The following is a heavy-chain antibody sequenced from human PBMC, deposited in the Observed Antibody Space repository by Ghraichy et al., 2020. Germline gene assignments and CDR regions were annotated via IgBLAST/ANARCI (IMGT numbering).Heavy chain of an antibody. V-gene: IGHV4-59*08. J-gene: IGHJ6*02. D-gene: IGHD2-21*02. CDR2: ISYTGTS. Sequence: SETLSLTCTVSGGSISPYYWSWIRQPPGKGLEWIGYISYTGTSDHNPSLKSRVSISIDASKNQFSLQLTSLTAADTALYYWPRHWTHDSDGNSFGLWGRAAFDIWGQGTAVSVSS. CDR3: PRHWTHDSDGNSFGLWGRAAFDI. CDR1: GGSISPYY.